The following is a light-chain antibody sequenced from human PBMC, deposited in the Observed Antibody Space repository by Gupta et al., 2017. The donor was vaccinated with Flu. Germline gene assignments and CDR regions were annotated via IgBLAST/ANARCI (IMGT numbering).Light chain of an antibody. CDR1: SLPKQY. J-gene: IGLJ1*01. Sequence: SYELTQPQSVSVSPGQTATITCSGDSLPKQYAYWYQQKVGQVPGVVIYKDSQRPSGIPDRFSGSCSGKTVTLTISGVQAEDEADYYCQSEDGSRNQVFGAGTKLTVL. V-gene: IGLV3-25*02. CDR3: QSEDGSRNQV. CDR2: KDS.